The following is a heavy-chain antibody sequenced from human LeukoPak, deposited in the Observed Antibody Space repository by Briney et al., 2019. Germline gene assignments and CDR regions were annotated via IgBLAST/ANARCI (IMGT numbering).Heavy chain of an antibody. CDR3: ARGKFWSGYPI. Sequence: SETLSLTCTVSGGSISSSRYYWGWIRQPPGKGLEWIGSIYYSGSTYYNLSLKSRVTMSVDTSKNQFSLNLSSVTAADTAVYSWARGKFWSGYPIWGQGTLATVSP. V-gene: IGHV4-39*01. J-gene: IGHJ4*02. CDR2: IYYSGST. D-gene: IGHD3-3*01. CDR1: GGSISSSRYY.